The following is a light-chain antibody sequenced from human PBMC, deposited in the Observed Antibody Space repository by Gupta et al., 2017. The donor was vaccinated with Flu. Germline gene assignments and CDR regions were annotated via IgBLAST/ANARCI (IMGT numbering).Light chain of an antibody. CDR1: SSDVASNNY. J-gene: IGLJ2*01. V-gene: IGLV2-8*01. Sequence: QSALTQPPSASGSPGPSVTISCGGASSDVASNNYVSWYQQYPGKAPKLLMYEVSKRPSGVPERFSGSKSGNTASLTVSGLQAEDEADYFCSSYTGTKTVFGGGTKVTVL. CDR3: SSYTGTKTV. CDR2: EVS.